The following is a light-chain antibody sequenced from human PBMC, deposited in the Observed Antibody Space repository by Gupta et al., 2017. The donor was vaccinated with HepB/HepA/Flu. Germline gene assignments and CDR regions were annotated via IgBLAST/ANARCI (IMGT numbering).Light chain of an antibody. CDR1: QSISNW. CDR2: KAS. J-gene: IGKJ1*01. Sequence: DIHMTQSPSTLPASVGDRVTITYRTSQSISNWLAWYQQKPGKAPKFLIYKASRLASGVPSRFSGSRSGAEFTLTISSLQPDDFATYYCQHDNNYLWTFGQGTKVEIK. V-gene: IGKV1-5*03. CDR3: QHDNNYLWT.